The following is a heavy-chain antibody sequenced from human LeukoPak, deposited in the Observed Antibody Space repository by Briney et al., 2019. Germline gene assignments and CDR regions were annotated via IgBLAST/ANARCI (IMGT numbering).Heavy chain of an antibody. CDR3: ASCSGGSEYRPYYFDY. CDR1: GCTFSSYE. J-gene: IGHJ4*02. V-gene: IGHV3-48*03. D-gene: IGHD2-15*01. Sequence: QTGGSLRLSCAASGCTFSSYEMNWVRQAPGKGLEWVSYISSSGSTIYYADSVKGRFTIPRDNAKNSLYLQMNSLRAEDTAVYYCASCSGGSEYRPYYFDYWGQGTLVTVSS. CDR2: ISSSGSTI.